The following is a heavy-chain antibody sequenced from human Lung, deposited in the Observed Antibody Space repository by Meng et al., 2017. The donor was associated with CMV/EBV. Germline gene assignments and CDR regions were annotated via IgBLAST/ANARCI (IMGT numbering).Heavy chain of an antibody. CDR3: ARDMYYDFWSGYYSRGGDYYYGMDV. CDR1: GFTFSSYA. D-gene: IGHD3-3*01. Sequence: GGSLRLXCAASGFTFSSYAMHWVRQAPGKGLEWVAVISYDGSNKYYADSVKGRFTISRDNSKNTLYLQMNSLRAEDTAVYYCARDMYYDFWSGYYSRGGDYYYGMDVWGQGXTVTFSS. CDR2: ISYDGSNK. J-gene: IGHJ6*02. V-gene: IGHV3-30*04.